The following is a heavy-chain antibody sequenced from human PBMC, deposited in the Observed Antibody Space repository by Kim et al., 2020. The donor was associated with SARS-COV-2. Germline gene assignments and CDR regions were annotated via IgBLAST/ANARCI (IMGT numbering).Heavy chain of an antibody. D-gene: IGHD4-17*01. V-gene: IGHV3-48*02. CDR3: ARDRIMTTVTTFYYYYGIDV. CDR1: GFTFSSYS. CDR2: ISSSSSTI. J-gene: IGHJ6*02. Sequence: GGSLRLSCAASGFTFSSYSMNWVRQAPGKGLEWVSYISSSSSTIYYADSVKGRFTISRDNAKNSLYLQMNSLRDEDTAVYYCARDRIMTTVTTFYYYYGIDVWGQGTTVTVSS.